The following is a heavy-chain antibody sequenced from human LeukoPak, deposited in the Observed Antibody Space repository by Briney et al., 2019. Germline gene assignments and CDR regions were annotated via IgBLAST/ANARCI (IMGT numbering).Heavy chain of an antibody. V-gene: IGHV4-39*01. Sequence: PSETLSLTCTVSGGFISSSSYYWGWIRQPPGKGLEWIGSIYYSGSTYYNPSLKSRVTISVDTSKNQFSLKLSSVTAADTAVYYCARQKVVPDSSDYWGQGTLVTVSS. CDR2: IYYSGST. CDR3: ARQKVVPDSSDY. D-gene: IGHD2-15*01. J-gene: IGHJ4*02. CDR1: GGFISSSSYY.